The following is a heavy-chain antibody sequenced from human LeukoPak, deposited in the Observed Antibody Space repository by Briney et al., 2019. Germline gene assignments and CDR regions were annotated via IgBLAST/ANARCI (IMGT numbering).Heavy chain of an antibody. V-gene: IGHV3-21*01. J-gene: IGHJ4*02. CDR3: ARDPGYSNGDFDY. Sequence: GGSLRLSCAASGFTFSSYSMNWVRQAPGKGLEWVSSISSSSGYIYYADSVKGRFTISRDNAKNSLYVQMNSLRAEDTAVYYCARDPGYSNGDFDYWGQGTLVTVSS. CDR1: GFTFSSYS. D-gene: IGHD5-18*01. CDR2: ISSSSGYI.